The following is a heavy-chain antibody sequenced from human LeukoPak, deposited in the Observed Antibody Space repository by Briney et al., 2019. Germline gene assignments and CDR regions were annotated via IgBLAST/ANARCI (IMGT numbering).Heavy chain of an antibody. D-gene: IGHD3-22*01. CDR2: FDPEDGET. V-gene: IGHV1-24*01. Sequence: ASVKVSCKVSVYTLTELSIHWVRQAPGKGLEWMGGFDPEDGETIYAQMFQDRVTMTEDTSTDTAYMELSSLRSEDTAVYYCAANRDSSGYYIRDYWGQGTLVTVSS. CDR3: AANRDSSGYYIRDY. J-gene: IGHJ4*02. CDR1: VYTLTELS.